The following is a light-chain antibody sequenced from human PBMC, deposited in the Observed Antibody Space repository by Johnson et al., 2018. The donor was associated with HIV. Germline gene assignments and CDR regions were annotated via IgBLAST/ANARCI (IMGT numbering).Light chain of an antibody. J-gene: IGLJ1*01. Sequence: TQPPSVSAAPGQKVTISCSGSTSNIGNNYVSCYQQLPGTAPKLLIYDNNKRPSVIPDRFSGSKSGTSATLGITGLQTGDEAYYYCGTWDNSLGTGVFGTGTQVTVL. CDR1: TSNIGNNY. V-gene: IGLV1-51*01. CDR3: GTWDNSLGTGV. CDR2: DNN.